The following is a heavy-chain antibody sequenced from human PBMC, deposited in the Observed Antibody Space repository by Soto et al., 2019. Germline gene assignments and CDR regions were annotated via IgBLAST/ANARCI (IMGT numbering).Heavy chain of an antibody. CDR1: GFTFSSYT. CDR3: AKDRGGRAIFGVVIMDGVDV. V-gene: IGHV3-23*01. Sequence: EVQLLESGGGLVPPGGSLRLSCAASGFTFSSYTMNWVRQAPGKGLEWVSAITSSGGTTYYADSVKGRFTVSRDNSENTLYLQMNSLRAEDTAEYYCAKDRGGRAIFGVVIMDGVDVWGQGTTVTVSS. CDR2: ITSSGGTT. J-gene: IGHJ6*02. D-gene: IGHD3-3*01.